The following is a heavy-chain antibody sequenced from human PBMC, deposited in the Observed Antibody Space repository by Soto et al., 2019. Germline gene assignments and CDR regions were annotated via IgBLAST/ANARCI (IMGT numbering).Heavy chain of an antibody. V-gene: IGHV1-69*13. J-gene: IGHJ4*02. CDR1: GGTFSSYA. CDR3: ARDLGYGYGKNYFDY. CDR2: IIPIFGTA. Sequence: GASVKVSCKASGGTFSSYAISWVRQAPGQGLEWMGGIIPIFGTANYAQKFQGRVTITADESTSTAYMELSSLRSGDTAVYYCARDLGYGYGKNYFDYWGQGTLVTVSS. D-gene: IGHD5-18*01.